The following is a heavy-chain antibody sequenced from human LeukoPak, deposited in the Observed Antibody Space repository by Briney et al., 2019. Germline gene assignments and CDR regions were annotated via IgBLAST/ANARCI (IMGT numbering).Heavy chain of an antibody. CDR2: ISTGSSYI. CDR1: GFTFSSYE. Sequence: GGSLRLSCAASGFTFSSYEMNWVRQASGKGLEWVSSISTGSSYIYYADSVKGRFTIPRDNAKNSLYLQMNSLRAEDTAVYYCARDRICSGGSCYSHWFDPWGQGTLVTVSS. D-gene: IGHD2-15*01. CDR3: ARDRICSGGSCYSHWFDP. J-gene: IGHJ5*02. V-gene: IGHV3-21*01.